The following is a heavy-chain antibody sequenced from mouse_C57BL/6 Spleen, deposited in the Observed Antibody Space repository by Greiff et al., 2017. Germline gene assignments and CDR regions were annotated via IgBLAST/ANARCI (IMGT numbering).Heavy chain of an antibody. CDR2: ICRGGGT. CDR3: AERDGYYYYLCY. D-gene: IGHD2-3*01. J-gene: IGHJ2*01. CDR1: GFSFTSYG. V-gene: IGHV2-5*01. Sequence: QVQLKQSGPGLVQPSPPLSITCTASGFSFTSYGVHWVRQSPGQGLEWMGVICRGGGTDYDAAFMSRLSITTDNSKCQVFFKRNSLQADDTAIYYCAERDGYYYYLCYWGQGTTLTVSS.